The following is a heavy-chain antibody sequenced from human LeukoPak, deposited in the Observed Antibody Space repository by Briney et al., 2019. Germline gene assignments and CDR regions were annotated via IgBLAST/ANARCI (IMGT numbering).Heavy chain of an antibody. D-gene: IGHD3-16*01. Sequence: ETLSLTCTVSGGSISSYYWSWIRQPPGKGLEWVGNIQPDGSEGYPVDSVKGRFTISRDNARNSLFLQMNSLRVEDTAVYYCASQSFAKFDPWGQGTLVIVSS. CDR3: ASQSFAKFDP. CDR2: IQPDGSEG. CDR1: GGSISSYY. V-gene: IGHV3-7*01. J-gene: IGHJ5*02.